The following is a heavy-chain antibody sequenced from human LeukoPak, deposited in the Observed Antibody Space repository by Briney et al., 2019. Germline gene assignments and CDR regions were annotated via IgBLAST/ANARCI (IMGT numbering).Heavy chain of an antibody. CDR2: IYHSGST. Sequence: PSETLSLTCAVYGGSFSGYYWGWIRQPPGKGLEWIGNIYHSGSTYYNPSLKSRAAISVDTSKNQFSLKLSSVTAADTAVYYCAREKGENYESSGYVDYWGQGTLVTVSS. D-gene: IGHD3-22*01. CDR1: GGSFSGYY. CDR3: AREKGENYESSGYVDY. J-gene: IGHJ4*02. V-gene: IGHV4-34*11.